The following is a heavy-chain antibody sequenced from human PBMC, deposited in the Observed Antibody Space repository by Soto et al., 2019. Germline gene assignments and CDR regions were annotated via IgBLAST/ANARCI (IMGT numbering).Heavy chain of an antibody. Sequence: ASVNGSFNVSGYTLTEVSMHWVRQAPGKVLDWIGGFDPEDGETIYAQKFQGRVTMTEDTSTDTAYMELSSLRSEDTAVYYCATTSRGYSSRTSCQYSWFKPWGQGRLDKVSS. CDR2: FDPEDGET. V-gene: IGHV1-24*01. J-gene: IGHJ5*02. D-gene: IGHD2-2*01. CDR1: GYTLTEVS. CDR3: ATTSRGYSSRTSCQYSWFKP.